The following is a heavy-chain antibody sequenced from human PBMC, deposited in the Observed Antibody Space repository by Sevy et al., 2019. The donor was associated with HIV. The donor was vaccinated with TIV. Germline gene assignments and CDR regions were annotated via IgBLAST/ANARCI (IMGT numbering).Heavy chain of an antibody. CDR1: GGSITSLY. V-gene: IGHV4-59*08. J-gene: IGHJ4*02. Sequence: SETLSLTCTVSGGSITSLYWNWIRQPPGKGLEWIANIYYNGHINYNPSLKGRFTLSLDTSKNQFSLKLNSVTAADTAMYYCAGENAWGRGYSWGQGTLVTVSS. CDR2: IYYNGHI. CDR3: AGENAWGRGYS. D-gene: IGHD1-26*01.